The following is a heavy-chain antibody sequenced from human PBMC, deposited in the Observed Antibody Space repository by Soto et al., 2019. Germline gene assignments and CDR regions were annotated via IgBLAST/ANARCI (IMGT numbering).Heavy chain of an antibody. CDR2: INHRGRT. D-gene: IGHD5-12*01. J-gene: IGHJ4*02. V-gene: IGHV4-34*01. Sequence: PSETLSLTCAVYGGSFSDYYWTWIRQPPGKGLEWIGEINHRGRTNHNPSLKSRVTISVDTSKNQFSLKLSSVTAADTAVYYCAREWLRNVDCWGQGIMVTVSS. CDR3: AREWLRNVDC. CDR1: GGSFSDYY.